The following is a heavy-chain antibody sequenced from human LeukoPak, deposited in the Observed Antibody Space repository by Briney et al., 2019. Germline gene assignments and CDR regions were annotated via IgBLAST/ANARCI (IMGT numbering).Heavy chain of an antibody. D-gene: IGHD6-19*01. CDR3: AKDTAVAGAYYFDY. Sequence: PGGSLRLSCAASGFTFSSYAMSWVRQAPGKGLERVSAISGSGGSTYYADSVKGRFTISRGNSKNTLYLQMNSLRAEDTAVYYCAKDTAVAGAYYFDYWGQGTLVTVSS. CDR2: ISGSGGST. CDR1: GFTFSSYA. J-gene: IGHJ4*02. V-gene: IGHV3-23*01.